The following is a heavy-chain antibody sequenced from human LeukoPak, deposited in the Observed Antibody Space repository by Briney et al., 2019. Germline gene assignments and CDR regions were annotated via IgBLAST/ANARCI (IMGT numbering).Heavy chain of an antibody. D-gene: IGHD3-22*01. Sequence: PSETLSLTCTVSGGSISSSDYYWGWIRQPPGKGLEWIGSIYYSGSAYYNPSLKSRVTISVDTSKNQFSLKLSSVTAADTAVFYSARQHYDSSGYYNYFDYWGQGTLVTVSS. CDR1: GGSISSSDYY. CDR3: ARQHYDSSGYYNYFDY. V-gene: IGHV4-39*01. CDR2: IYYSGSA. J-gene: IGHJ4*02.